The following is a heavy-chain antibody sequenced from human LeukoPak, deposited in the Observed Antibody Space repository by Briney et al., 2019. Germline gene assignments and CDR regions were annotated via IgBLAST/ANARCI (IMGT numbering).Heavy chain of an antibody. CDR2: INPSGGST. CDR1: GYTFTGYY. CDR3: ARESGDCGGDCYWDY. Sequence: ASVKVSCKASGYTFTGYYMHWVRQAPGQGLEWMGIINPSGGSTSYAQKFQGRVTMTRDMSTSTVYMELSSLRSEDTAVYYCARESGDCGGDCYWDYWGQGTLVTVSS. V-gene: IGHV1-46*01. J-gene: IGHJ4*02. D-gene: IGHD2-21*02.